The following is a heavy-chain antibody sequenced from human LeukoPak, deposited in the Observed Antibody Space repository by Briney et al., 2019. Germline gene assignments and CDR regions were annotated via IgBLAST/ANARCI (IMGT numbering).Heavy chain of an antibody. V-gene: IGHV3-66*01. D-gene: IGHD3-10*01. CDR1: GFTVSSNY. J-gene: IGHJ4*02. Sequence: PGGSLRLSCAASGFTVSSNYMSWVRQAPGKGLEWVSVIYSGGSTYYADSVKGRFTISRDDSRNTLYLQMNSLRAEDTAVYYCARNYAAGLVDYWGQGTLVTVSS. CDR2: IYSGGST. CDR3: ARNYAAGLVDY.